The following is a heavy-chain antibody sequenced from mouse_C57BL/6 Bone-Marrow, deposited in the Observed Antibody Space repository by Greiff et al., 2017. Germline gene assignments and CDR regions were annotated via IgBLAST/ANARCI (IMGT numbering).Heavy chain of an antibody. J-gene: IGHJ4*01. CDR1: GYTFTSYG. Sequence: QVQLQQSGAELARPGASVTLSCKASGYTFTSYGISWVNQRTGQGLQWIGEIYPRSGNTYYTEKFKGRATLTADKYSSTAYMELRSLTSEDSAVYFCARRYYYGSSYYAMDYWGQGTSVTVSS. V-gene: IGHV1-81*01. D-gene: IGHD1-1*01. CDR3: ARRYYYGSSYYAMDY. CDR2: IYPRSGNT.